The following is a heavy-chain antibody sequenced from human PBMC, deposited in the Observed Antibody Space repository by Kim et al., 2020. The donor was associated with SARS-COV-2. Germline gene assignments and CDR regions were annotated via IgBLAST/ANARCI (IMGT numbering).Heavy chain of an antibody. Sequence: GGSLRLSCAASGFTVSSNYMSWVRQAPGKGLEWVSVIYSGGSTYYADSVKGRFTISRDNSKNTLYLQMNSLRAEDTAVYYCASLRYSYGCFDYWGQGTLVTVSS. CDR3: ASLRYSYGCFDY. CDR1: GFTVSSNY. CDR2: IYSGGST. J-gene: IGHJ4*02. V-gene: IGHV3-66*01. D-gene: IGHD5-18*01.